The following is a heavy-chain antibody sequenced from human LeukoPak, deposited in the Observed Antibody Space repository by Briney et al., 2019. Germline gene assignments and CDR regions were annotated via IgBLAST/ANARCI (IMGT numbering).Heavy chain of an antibody. CDR1: GFTFDDYA. Sequence: GGSLRLSCAASGFTFDDYAMHWVRQAPGKGLEWVSLISWDGGSTYYADSVKGRFTISRDNNKNSLYLQMKSLRAEDTALYYCAKDMDSGWSYQYYGMDVWGKGTTVTVSS. J-gene: IGHJ6*04. D-gene: IGHD6-19*01. CDR3: AKDMDSGWSYQYYGMDV. V-gene: IGHV3-43D*04. CDR2: ISWDGGST.